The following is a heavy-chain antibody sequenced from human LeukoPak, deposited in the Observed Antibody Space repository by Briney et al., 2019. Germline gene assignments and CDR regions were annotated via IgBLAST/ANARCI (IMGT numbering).Heavy chain of an antibody. D-gene: IGHD1-26*01. V-gene: IGHV3-20*04. J-gene: IGHJ4*02. CDR3: ASGGIYYGAAFDF. CDR2: INWNGGST. Sequence: GGSLRLSCAASGFTFDDYAMHWVRQAPGKGLEWVSGINWNGGSTGYADSVKGRFTISRDNAKNSLYLQMNSLRAEDTALYYCASGGIYYGAAFDFWGQGSLVTVSA. CDR1: GFTFDDYA.